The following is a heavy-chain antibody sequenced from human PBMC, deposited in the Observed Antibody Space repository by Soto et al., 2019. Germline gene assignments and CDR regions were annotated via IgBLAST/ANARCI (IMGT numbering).Heavy chain of an antibody. CDR3: ARSRYYDDSSDYYGNTFDI. Sequence: ASGPTLVNPTQTLTVTCTFSGFALSTSAMCINWIRQPPGKALEWLGIIDSDDDKYYSPSLKTRLTISKDTSKNQVVLTMTNMDPVDTATYYCARSRYYDDSSDYYGNTFDIWGQGTMVTVSS. V-gene: IGHV2-70*01. CDR2: IDSDDDK. J-gene: IGHJ3*02. D-gene: IGHD3-22*01. CDR1: GFALSTSAMC.